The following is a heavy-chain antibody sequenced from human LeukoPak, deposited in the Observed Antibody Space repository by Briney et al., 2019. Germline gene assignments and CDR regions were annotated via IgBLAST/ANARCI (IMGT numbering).Heavy chain of an antibody. CDR1: GDSFRSYY. CDR2: IYYSGST. CDR3: ARGSNLEWFDY. J-gene: IGHJ5*01. V-gene: IGHV4-59*01. Sequence: PSETLSLTCTVSGDSFRSYYWSWIRQPPGKGLEWIGYIYYSGSTNYNPSLKSRVTISVDTSKNQFSLKLNSVTAADTAVYYCARGSNLEWFDYWGQGTLVTVSS. D-gene: IGHD3-3*01.